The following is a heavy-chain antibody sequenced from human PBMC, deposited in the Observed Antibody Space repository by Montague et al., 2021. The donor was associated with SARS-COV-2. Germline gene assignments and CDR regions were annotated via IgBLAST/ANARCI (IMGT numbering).Heavy chain of an antibody. CDR2: ITGSGGST. V-gene: IGHV3-23*01. D-gene: IGHD1-26*01. J-gene: IGHJ4*02. Sequence: SLRLSCAASGFTFSSYAMSWVRQAPGKGLEWVSTITGSGGSTYYADSVKGRFTISRDNSKNTLYLQMNSLRAEDTAVYYCAKGGVWERRGLTTFDYWGQGIRVTASS. CDR3: AKGGVWERRGLTTFDY. CDR1: GFTFSSYA.